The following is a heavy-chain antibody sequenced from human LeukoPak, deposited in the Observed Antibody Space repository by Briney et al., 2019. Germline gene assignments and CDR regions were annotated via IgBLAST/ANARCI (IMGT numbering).Heavy chain of an antibody. Sequence: ASVKVSCKASGGTFSSYAISWVRQAPGQGLEWMGGIIPIFGTANYAQKFQGRVTITADESTSTAYMELSSLRSEDTAVYYYARDLGYCSSTSCYSDNWFDPWGQGTLVTVSS. CDR1: GGTFSSYA. CDR3: ARDLGYCSSTSCYSDNWFDP. D-gene: IGHD2-2*01. CDR2: IIPIFGTA. V-gene: IGHV1-69*13. J-gene: IGHJ5*02.